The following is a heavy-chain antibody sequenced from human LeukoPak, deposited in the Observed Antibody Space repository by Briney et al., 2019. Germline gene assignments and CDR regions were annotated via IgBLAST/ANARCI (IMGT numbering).Heavy chain of an antibody. CDR2: IWHDGSNK. D-gene: IGHD5-18*01. Sequence: GGSLRLSCAASGFTFSSYGMHWVRQAPGKGLEWVAVIWHDGSNKYYADSVKGRFTISRDNSKNTLYLQMNSLRAEDTAVYSCARPDTTLAKSTFYFDYWGQGTLVTVSS. V-gene: IGHV3-33*01. CDR1: GFTFSSYG. J-gene: IGHJ4*02. CDR3: ARPDTTLAKSTFYFDY.